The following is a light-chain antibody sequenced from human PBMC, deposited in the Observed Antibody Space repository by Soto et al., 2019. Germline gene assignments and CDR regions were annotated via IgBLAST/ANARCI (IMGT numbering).Light chain of an antibody. CDR2: DAS. V-gene: IGKV3D-15*01. CDR1: QSVDSK. J-gene: IGKJ4*01. CDR3: QQYYVLHT. Sequence: VMTQSPATLSVSPGERAIFSCRASQSVDSKLAWYQQKPGQAPRLLIYDASTRATGIPARFSGSGSGTEFTLTITSLQSEDFATYYCQQYYVLHTFRGGTK.